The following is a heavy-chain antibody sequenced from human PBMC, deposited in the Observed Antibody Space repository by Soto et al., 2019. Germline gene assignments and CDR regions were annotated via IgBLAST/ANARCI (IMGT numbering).Heavy chain of an antibody. J-gene: IGHJ4*02. CDR1: GYTFTSYA. CDR3: AREPNYFDY. CDR2: INAGNGNT. V-gene: IGHV1-3*01. Sequence: ASVKVSCKASGYTFTSYAMHWVRQAPGQSLEWMGWINAGNGNTKYSQRFQGRVTITRDTSTSTAYMELRSLRSDDTAVYYCAREPNYFDYWGQGTLVTVSS.